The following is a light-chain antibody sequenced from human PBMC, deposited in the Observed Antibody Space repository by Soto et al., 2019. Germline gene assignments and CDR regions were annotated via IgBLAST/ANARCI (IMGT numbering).Light chain of an antibody. J-gene: IGLJ1*01. CDR1: SSDVGNYNF. CDR3: FSYAGSSTYV. CDR2: QVT. V-gene: IGLV2-23*02. Sequence: QSALTQPASVSGSPGQSITISCTGTSSDVGNYNFVSWYQHHAGTAPKLIIYQVTNRPSGVSDRFSGSKSGDTASLTISGLQAEDEADYYCFSYAGSSTYVFGTGTKVTVL.